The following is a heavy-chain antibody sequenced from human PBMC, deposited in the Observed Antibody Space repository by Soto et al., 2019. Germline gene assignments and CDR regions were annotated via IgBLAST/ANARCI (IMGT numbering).Heavy chain of an antibody. D-gene: IGHD4-17*01. CDR1: GFTFSSYG. V-gene: IGHV3-33*01. CDR2: IWYDGSNK. J-gene: IGHJ4*02. Sequence: VGSLRLSCAASGFTFSSYGMHWVRQAPGKGLEWVAVIWYDGSNKYYADSVKGRFTISRDNSKNTLYLQMNSLRAEDTAVYYCARETHDYGDYSLMDYWGQGTLVTVSS. CDR3: ARETHDYGDYSLMDY.